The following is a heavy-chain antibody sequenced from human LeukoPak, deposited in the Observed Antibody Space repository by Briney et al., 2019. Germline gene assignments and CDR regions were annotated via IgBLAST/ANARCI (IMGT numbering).Heavy chain of an antibody. J-gene: IGHJ6*03. Sequence: GASVKVSCKASGYTFTGYYMHWVRQAPGQGLEWMGWINPNSGGTNYAQKFQGRVTMTRDTSISTAYMELSRLRSDDTAVYYCARDVYYGSGSYGYYYYYMDVWGKGTTATVSS. CDR2: INPNSGGT. D-gene: IGHD3-10*01. CDR1: GYTFTGYY. V-gene: IGHV1-2*02. CDR3: ARDVYYGSGSYGYYYYYMDV.